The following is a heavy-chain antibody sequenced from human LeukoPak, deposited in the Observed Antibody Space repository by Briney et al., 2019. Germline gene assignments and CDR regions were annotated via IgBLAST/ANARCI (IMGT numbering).Heavy chain of an antibody. CDR3: AGGKRYNWNDEYYYGMDV. CDR2: IYHSGST. J-gene: IGHJ6*02. Sequence: PSQTLSLTCAVSGGSISSGGYSWSWIRQPPGKGLEWIGYIYHSGSTYYNPSLKSRVTISVDRSNNQFSLKLSSVTAADTDVYYCAGGKRYNWNDEYYYGMDVLGQGTTVTVSS. V-gene: IGHV4-30-2*01. CDR1: GGSISSGGYS. D-gene: IGHD1-20*01.